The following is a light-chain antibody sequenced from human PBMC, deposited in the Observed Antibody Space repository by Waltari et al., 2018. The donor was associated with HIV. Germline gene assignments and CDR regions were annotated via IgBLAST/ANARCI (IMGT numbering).Light chain of an antibody. V-gene: IGKV1-9*01. J-gene: IGKJ4*01. CDR2: AAS. CDR1: QGISSY. Sequence: DIQLNQSLSFLSASVGDRVTLTCLASQGISSYLAWYQQKPGKAPKRLIYAASTWQSGVPSRFSGSGSGTEFTLTISSLQPEDFATYYCQQLNSFPRTFGGGTKVETK. CDR3: QQLNSFPRT.